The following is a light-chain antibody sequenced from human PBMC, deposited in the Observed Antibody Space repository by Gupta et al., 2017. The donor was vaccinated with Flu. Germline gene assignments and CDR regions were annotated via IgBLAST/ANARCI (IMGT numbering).Light chain of an antibody. CDR3: QQYDFWYT. J-gene: IGKJ2*01. CDR2: EAS. CDR1: QNINRW. Sequence: DIQMTKSPSTLSASIGDTVTITCRASQNINRWLVWYQQKPGKGPKLLIYEASILVTGVQSRFTGSGSVTEFTLTIGSLQPDDFATYNCQQYDFWYTFGQGTKLEIK. V-gene: IGKV1-5*03.